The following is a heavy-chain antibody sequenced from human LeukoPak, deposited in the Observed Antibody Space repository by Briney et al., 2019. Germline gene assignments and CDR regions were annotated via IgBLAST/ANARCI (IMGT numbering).Heavy chain of an antibody. Sequence: PGGSLRLSCAASGFSFSDYDMHWVRQAPGKGLEWVSYISSSGSTIYYADSVKGRSTISRDNAKNSLYLQMNSLRAEDTAVYYCAELGITMIGGVWGKGTTVTISS. CDR3: AELGITMIGGV. J-gene: IGHJ6*04. D-gene: IGHD3-10*02. V-gene: IGHV3-48*03. CDR1: GFSFSDYD. CDR2: ISSSGSTI.